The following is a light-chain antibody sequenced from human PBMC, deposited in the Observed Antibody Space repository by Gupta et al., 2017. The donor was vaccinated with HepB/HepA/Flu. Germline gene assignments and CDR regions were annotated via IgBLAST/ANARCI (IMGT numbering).Light chain of an antibody. Sequence: DIVMTHSPASLAVSLGERATINCKSSQSVLYSSNNKNYLAWYQQKPGQPPKLLIYWASTRESGVPDRFSGSGSGTDFTLTISSLQAEDVAVYYCQQYYSTPLTFGQGTKVEIK. CDR2: WAS. J-gene: IGKJ1*01. CDR1: QSVLYSSNNKNY. CDR3: QQYYSTPLT. V-gene: IGKV4-1*01.